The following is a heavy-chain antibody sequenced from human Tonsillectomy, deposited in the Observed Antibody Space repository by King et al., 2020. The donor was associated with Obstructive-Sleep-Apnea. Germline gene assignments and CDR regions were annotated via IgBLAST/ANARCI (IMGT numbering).Heavy chain of an antibody. CDR1: GDSLTSGYF. V-gene: IGHV4-38-2*02. CDR3: ARDYFDSMGAWFDP. CDR2: IYHSGNT. J-gene: IGHJ5*02. D-gene: IGHD3-22*01. Sequence: VQLQESGPGLVKPSETLSLTCSVSGDSLTSGYFWGWIRQTPGKGLEWIGSIYHSGNTFYNPSLTSRDTMSIDTSKNQFSLRLSSVTAADTAVYYCARDYFDSMGAWFDPWGQGTLVTVSS.